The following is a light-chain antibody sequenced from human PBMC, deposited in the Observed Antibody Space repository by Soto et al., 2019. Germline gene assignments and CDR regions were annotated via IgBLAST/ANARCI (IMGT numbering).Light chain of an antibody. CDR2: DAS. J-gene: IGKJ1*01. V-gene: IGKV3-11*01. CDR3: QQSSNGRGT. CDR1: QSVSSY. Sequence: EIVLTQSPATLSLSPGERATLSCRASQSVSSYLAWYQQKPGQAPRLLIYDASNRATGIPARFSGSGSGTDFTLTISSLEPEDFAVYYCQQSSNGRGTFGQGTKVDIK.